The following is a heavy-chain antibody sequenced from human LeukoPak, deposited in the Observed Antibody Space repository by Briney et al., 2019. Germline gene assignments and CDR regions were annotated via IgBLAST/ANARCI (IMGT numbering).Heavy chain of an antibody. CDR3: TRGRSRAEDY. D-gene: IGHD1-14*01. V-gene: IGHV3-7*01. CDR1: GFTFSCHW. J-gene: IGHJ4*02. Sequence: GGSLRLSCAASGFTFSCHWMSWVRQAPGKGLEWVANRNQGGSDKYYVDSVKGRFTISRDNANNLLYLQMNSLRGEDTAVYYCTRGRSRAEDYWGQGTLVTVSS. CDR2: RNQGGSDK.